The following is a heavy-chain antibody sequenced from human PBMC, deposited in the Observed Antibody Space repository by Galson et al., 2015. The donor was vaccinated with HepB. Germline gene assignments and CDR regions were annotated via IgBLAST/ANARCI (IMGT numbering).Heavy chain of an antibody. D-gene: IGHD6-19*01. V-gene: IGHV3-53*05. Sequence: SLRLSCAASGFTVSTYYVSWVRQTPGKGLEWVSFINSGGSAYYADSVKGRFTISRDNSKNTLYLQMNSLRPEDTAVYYCAGDWGTSGWLHWGQGTLITVFS. J-gene: IGHJ4*02. CDR2: INSGGSA. CDR1: GFTVSTYY. CDR3: AGDWGTSGWLH.